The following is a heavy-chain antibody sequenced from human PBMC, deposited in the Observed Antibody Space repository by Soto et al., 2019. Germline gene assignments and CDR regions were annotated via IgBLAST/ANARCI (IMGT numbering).Heavy chain of an antibody. CDR3: VKDMGGDSVLYFDY. J-gene: IGHJ4*02. Sequence: EVQLVESGGGLVQPGRSLRLSCAASGFTFDDYAMHWVRQAPGKGLEWVSGISWNSSSIGYADSVEGRFTISRDNAKNSLYLQMNSLRPEDTAFYYCVKDMGGDSVLYFDYWGQGTLVTVSS. CDR2: ISWNSSSI. CDR1: GFTFDDYA. D-gene: IGHD2-21*02. V-gene: IGHV3-9*01.